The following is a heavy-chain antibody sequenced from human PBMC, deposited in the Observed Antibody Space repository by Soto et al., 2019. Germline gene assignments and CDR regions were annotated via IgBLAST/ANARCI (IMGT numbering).Heavy chain of an antibody. J-gene: IGHJ4*02. CDR3: AKGESFSSGYYFDY. Sequence: QPGGSLRLSCVASGFTFRSYAMSWVRQAPGQGLEWVSVLSGGGGGMYYADSVKGRFTISRDNSNNTVFLHMNSLRAEDTAVYYCAKGESFSSGYYFDYWGQGTLVTVSS. D-gene: IGHD3-22*01. CDR2: LSGGGGGM. CDR1: GFTFRSYA. V-gene: IGHV3-23*01.